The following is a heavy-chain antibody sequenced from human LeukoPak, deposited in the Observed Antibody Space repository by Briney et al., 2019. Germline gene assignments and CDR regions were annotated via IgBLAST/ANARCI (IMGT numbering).Heavy chain of an antibody. CDR2: IWYDGSNK. D-gene: IGHD4-17*01. Sequence: GGSLRPSCAASGFTFSSYGMHWVRQAPGKGLEWVAVIWYDGSNKYYADSVKGRFTISRDNAKNSLYLQMNSLRDEDTAVYYCARDLIGGDYEGYWGQGTLVTVSS. CDR1: GFTFSSYG. V-gene: IGHV3-33*01. CDR3: ARDLIGGDYEGY. J-gene: IGHJ4*02.